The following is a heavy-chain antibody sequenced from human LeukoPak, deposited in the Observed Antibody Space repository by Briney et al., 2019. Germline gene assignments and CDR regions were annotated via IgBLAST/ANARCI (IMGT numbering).Heavy chain of an antibody. J-gene: IGHJ4*02. CDR1: GFTFSNAW. Sequence: GGSLRLSCAASGFTFSNAWMSWVRQAPGKGLEWVGRIKSKTDGGTTDYAAPVKGRFTISRDDSKNTLYLQMNSLKTEDTAVYYCTTSIVGATLTEEFDYWGQGTLVTVSS. D-gene: IGHD1-26*01. CDR3: TTSIVGATLTEEFDY. V-gene: IGHV3-15*01. CDR2: IKSKTDGGTT.